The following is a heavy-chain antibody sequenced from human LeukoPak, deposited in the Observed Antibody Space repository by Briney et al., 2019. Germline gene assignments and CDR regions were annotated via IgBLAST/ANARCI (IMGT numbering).Heavy chain of an antibody. CDR3: AKDPRVWGSYRPNYFDY. CDR1: GFTFSSYG. D-gene: IGHD3-16*02. V-gene: IGHV3-30*02. J-gene: IGHJ4*02. Sequence: GGSLRLSCAASGFTFSSYGMHWVRQAPGKGLEWVAFIRYDGSNKYYADSVKGRFTISRDNSKNTLYLQMNSLRAEDTAVYYCAKDPRVWGSYRPNYFDYWGQGTLVTVSS. CDR2: IRYDGSNK.